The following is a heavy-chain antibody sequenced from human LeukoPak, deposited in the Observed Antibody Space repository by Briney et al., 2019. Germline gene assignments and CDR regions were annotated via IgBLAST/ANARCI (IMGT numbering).Heavy chain of an antibody. D-gene: IGHD2-2*01. V-gene: IGHV3-48*04. CDR3: ARLPAYCSSTSCYYDY. CDR1: GFTFSNYN. J-gene: IGHJ4*02. CDR2: ITSSSTTI. Sequence: GGPLRLSCAASGFTFSNYNMNWVRQAPGKGLEWVSYITSSSTTIYYADSVKGRFTISRDNAKNSLYLQMNSLRAEDTAVYYCARLPAYCSSTSCYYDYWGQGTLVTVSS.